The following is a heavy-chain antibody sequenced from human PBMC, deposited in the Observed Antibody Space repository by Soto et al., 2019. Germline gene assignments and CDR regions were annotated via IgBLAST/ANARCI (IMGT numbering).Heavy chain of an antibody. CDR2: IYYSGTT. CDR1: SGSVISGTYS. J-gene: IGHJ6*02. V-gene: IGHV4-30-2*01. Sequence: SQTLSLACTLSSGSVISGTYSWSWVRQPPGKGLEWIGYIYYSGTTYYTPSLKSRLTMSMDRANDHFSLNLTSVTAADTAVYFCARGHHYYGMDGWGQGITVTVSS. CDR3: ARGHHYYGMDG.